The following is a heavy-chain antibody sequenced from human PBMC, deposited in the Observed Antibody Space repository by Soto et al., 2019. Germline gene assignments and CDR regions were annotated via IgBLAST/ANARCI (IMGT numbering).Heavy chain of an antibody. Sequence: GGSLRLSCAASGFTLSDYWMHWVRQVPGKGLLWVSRISVDGGDTTYADSVKGRFTISRDNAKNSLYLQMNSLRDEDTAVYYCARDTLTRITIFGVVIMPGPADSYYATDVWGQGTTVTVSS. J-gene: IGHJ6*02. CDR2: ISVDGGDT. CDR1: GFTLSDYW. D-gene: IGHD3-3*01. V-gene: IGHV3-74*01. CDR3: ARDTLTRITIFGVVIMPGPADSYYATDV.